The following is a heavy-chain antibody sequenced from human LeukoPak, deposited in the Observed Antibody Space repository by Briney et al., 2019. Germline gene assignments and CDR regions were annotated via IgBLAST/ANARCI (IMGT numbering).Heavy chain of an antibody. J-gene: IGHJ4*02. Sequence: GGSLRLSCAASGFTFSSYGMSWVRQDPGKGLEWVGRIKSKTDGGTTDYAAPVKGRFTISRDDSKNTLYLQMNSLKTEDTAVYYCTTVLSYDILTGYPLDYWGQGTLVTVSS. CDR1: GFTFSSYG. CDR2: IKSKTDGGTT. D-gene: IGHD3-9*01. CDR3: TTVLSYDILTGYPLDY. V-gene: IGHV3-15*01.